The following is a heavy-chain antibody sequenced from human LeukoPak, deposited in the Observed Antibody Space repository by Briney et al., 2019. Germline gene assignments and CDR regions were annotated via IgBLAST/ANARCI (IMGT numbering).Heavy chain of an antibody. J-gene: IGHJ4*02. Sequence: SETLSLTCTVSGGSISSGDYYWSWIRQPPGKGLEWIGYIYYSGSTYYNPSLKSRVTISVDTSKNQFSLRLSSVTAADTAVYYCARRGRWLQFEDYWGQGTPVTVSS. D-gene: IGHD5-24*01. V-gene: IGHV4-30-4*01. CDR3: ARRGRWLQFEDY. CDR1: GGSISSGDYY. CDR2: IYYSGST.